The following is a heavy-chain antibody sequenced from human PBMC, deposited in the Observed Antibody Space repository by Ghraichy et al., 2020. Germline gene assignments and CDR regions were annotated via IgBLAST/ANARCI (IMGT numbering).Heavy chain of an antibody. J-gene: IGHJ6*02. CDR2: IYYSGST. D-gene: IGHD3-10*01. Sequence: SETLSLTCTVSGGSISSYYWSWIRQPPGKGLEWIGYIYYSGSTNYNPSLKSRVTISVDTSKNQFSLKLSSVTAADTAVYYCARGGFGPLVYYYYYGMDVWGQGTTVTVSS. CDR1: GGSISSYY. V-gene: IGHV4-59*01. CDR3: ARGGFGPLVYYYYYGMDV.